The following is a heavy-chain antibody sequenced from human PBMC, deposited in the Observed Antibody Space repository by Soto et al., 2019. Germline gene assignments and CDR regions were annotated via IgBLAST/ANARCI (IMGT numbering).Heavy chain of an antibody. CDR3: ARERDCSSTSCYGDYYYYMDV. CDR1: GFTFSSYG. CDR2: IWYDGSNK. V-gene: IGHV3-33*01. Sequence: GGSLRLSCAASGFTFSSYGMHWVRQAPGKGLEWVAVIWYDGSNKYYADSVKGRFTISRDNSKNTLYLQMNSLRAEDTAVYYCARERDCSSTSCYGDYYYYMDVWGKGTTVTVSS. D-gene: IGHD2-2*01. J-gene: IGHJ6*03.